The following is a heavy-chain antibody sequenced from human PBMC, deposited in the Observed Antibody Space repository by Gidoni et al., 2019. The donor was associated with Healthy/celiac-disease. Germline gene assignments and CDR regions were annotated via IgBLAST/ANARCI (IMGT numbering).Heavy chain of an antibody. V-gene: IGHV4-34*01. CDR3: AREALGMATIT. CDR2: INHSGST. D-gene: IGHD5-12*01. CDR1: GGSFSGYY. J-gene: IGHJ5*02. Sequence: QVQLQQWGAGLLKPSETLSLTCPVYGGSFSGYYWSWIRQPPGKGLEWIGEINHSGSTNYNPSLKSRVTISVDTSKNQFSLKLSSVTAADTAVYYCAREALGMATITWGQGTLVTVSS.